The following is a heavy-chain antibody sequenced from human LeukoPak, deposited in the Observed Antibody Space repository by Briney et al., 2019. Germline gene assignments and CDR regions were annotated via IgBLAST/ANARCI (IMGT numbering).Heavy chain of an antibody. Sequence: SETLSLTCTVSGGSISSYYWSWIRQPPGKGLEWIGYIYYSGSTNYNPSLKSRVTISVDTSKNQFSLKLSSVTAADTAVYYCARAPHYDFWSGYYLIGAFDIWGQGTMVTVSS. J-gene: IGHJ3*02. V-gene: IGHV4-59*01. CDR1: GGSISSYY. CDR2: IYYSGST. D-gene: IGHD3-3*01. CDR3: ARAPHYDFWSGYYLIGAFDI.